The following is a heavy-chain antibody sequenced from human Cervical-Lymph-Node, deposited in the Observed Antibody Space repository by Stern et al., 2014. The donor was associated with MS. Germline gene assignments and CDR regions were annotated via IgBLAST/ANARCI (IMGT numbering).Heavy chain of an antibody. CDR3: ARDRRRSIGYFDL. V-gene: IGHV3-11*01. CDR1: GFTFSDYY. D-gene: IGHD2-21*01. CDR2: ISSSGSTI. Sequence: VQLVESGGGLVKPGGSLRLSCAASGFTFSDYYMSWIRQAPGQGLGWVSYISSSGSTIYYADSVKGRFTISRDNAKKSLYLQMNSLRAEDTAVYYCARDRRRSIGYFDLWGRGTLVTVSS. J-gene: IGHJ2*01.